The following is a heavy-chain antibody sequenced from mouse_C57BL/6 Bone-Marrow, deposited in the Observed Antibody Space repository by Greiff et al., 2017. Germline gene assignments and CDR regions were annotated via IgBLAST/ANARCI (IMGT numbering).Heavy chain of an antibody. CDR3: ARGVRCADWYVDV. J-gene: IGHJ1*03. CDR2: IYPGSGST. Sequence: QVQLQQPGAELVKPGASVKMSCKASGYTFTSYWITWVKQRPGQGLEWIGDIYPGSGSTNYNEKFKSKATLTVATSSSTAYMQLSSLTSEDSAVXYCARGVRCADWYVDVWGTGTTVTVSS. D-gene: IGHD1-1*01. CDR1: GYTFTSYW. V-gene: IGHV1-55*01.